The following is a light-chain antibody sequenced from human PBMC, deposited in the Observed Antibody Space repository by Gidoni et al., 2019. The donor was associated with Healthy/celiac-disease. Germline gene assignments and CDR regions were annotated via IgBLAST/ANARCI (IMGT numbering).Light chain of an antibody. Sequence: DIVMTQSPLSLPVTPGEPASISCRSSQSLLHSNGYNYLDWYLQKPGQSPQLLIYLGSNRASGVPDRFSGSGSGTDFTLKISRVEAEDVGVYYCMQALQTLWTFXGXTKVEIK. V-gene: IGKV2-28*01. J-gene: IGKJ4*01. CDR1: QSLLHSNGYNY. CDR2: LGS. CDR3: MQALQTLWT.